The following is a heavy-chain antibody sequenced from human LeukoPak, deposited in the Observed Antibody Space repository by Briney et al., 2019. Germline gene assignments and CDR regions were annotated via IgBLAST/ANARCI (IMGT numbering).Heavy chain of an antibody. CDR3: ARTYCSGGSCYPGYYGMDV. Sequence: GSVKVSCKASGYTFTSYGISWVRQAPGQGLEWMGWISAYNGNTNYAQKLQGRVTMTRNTSISTAYMELSSLRSEDTAVYYCARTYCSGGSCYPGYYGMDVWGQGTTVTVSS. CDR2: ISAYNGNT. J-gene: IGHJ6*02. CDR1: GYTFTSYG. D-gene: IGHD2-15*01. V-gene: IGHV1-18*01.